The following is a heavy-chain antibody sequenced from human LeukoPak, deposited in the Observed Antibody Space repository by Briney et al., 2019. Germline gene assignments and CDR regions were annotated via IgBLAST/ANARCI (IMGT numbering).Heavy chain of an antibody. V-gene: IGHV4-59*01. CDR2: IYYSGST. Sequence: SETLSLTCTVSGGSISSYYWSWIRQPPGKGLEWIGCIYYSGSTNYNPSLKSRVSISVDTSKNQFSLKLSSVTAADTAVYYCARAHAAMSWFDPWGQGTLVTVSS. CDR3: ARAHAAMSWFDP. CDR1: GGSISSYY. D-gene: IGHD2-2*01. J-gene: IGHJ5*02.